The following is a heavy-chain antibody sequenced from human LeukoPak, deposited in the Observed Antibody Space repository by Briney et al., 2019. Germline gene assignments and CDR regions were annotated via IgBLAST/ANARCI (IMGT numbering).Heavy chain of an antibody. CDR2: ISAYNGNT. D-gene: IGHD6-13*01. V-gene: IGHV1-18*01. Sequence: ASVKVSCKASGYTFTSYGISWVRQAPGQGLERMGWISAYNGNTNYAQKLQGRVTMTTDTSTSTAYMELRSLRSDDTAVYYCARGGVGIAAAGSYGMDVWGQGTTVTVSS. CDR1: GYTFTSYG. CDR3: ARGGVGIAAAGSYGMDV. J-gene: IGHJ6*02.